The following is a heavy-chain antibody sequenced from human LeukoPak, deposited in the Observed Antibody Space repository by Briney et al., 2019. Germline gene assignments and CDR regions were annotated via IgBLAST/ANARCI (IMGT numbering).Heavy chain of an antibody. J-gene: IGHJ6*03. CDR2: INPNSGGT. CDR1: GYTFTGFY. CDR3: ARAGTFCGGDCSHGGYYFYYYYMDV. D-gene: IGHD2-21*01. V-gene: IGHV1-2*02. Sequence: ASVKVSCKASGYTFTGFYIHWVRQAPGQGFEWMGWINPNSGGTNYAQKFEGRVTMTRDTSISTAYMELSRLRSDDTAVYYCARAGTFCGGDCSHGGYYFYYYYMDVWGKGTTVTVSS.